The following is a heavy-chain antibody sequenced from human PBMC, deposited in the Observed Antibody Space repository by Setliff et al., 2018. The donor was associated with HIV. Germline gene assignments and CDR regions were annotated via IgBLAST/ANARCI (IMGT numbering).Heavy chain of an antibody. J-gene: IGHJ4*02. CDR1: GGSISSSSYY. Sequence: SETLSLTCTVSGGSISSSSYYWGWIRQPPGKGLEWIGSIYYSGSTYYNPSLKSRVTISVDTSKNRFSLKLSSVTAADTAVYYCARAVQLGYFDYWGQGTLVTVSS. D-gene: IGHD6-6*01. V-gene: IGHV4-39*07. CDR2: IYYSGST. CDR3: ARAVQLGYFDY.